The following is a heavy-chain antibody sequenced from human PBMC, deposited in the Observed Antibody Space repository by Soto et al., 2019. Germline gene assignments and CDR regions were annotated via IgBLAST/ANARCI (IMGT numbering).Heavy chain of an antibody. J-gene: IGHJ4*02. D-gene: IGHD5-18*01. CDR3: AKGDVDTARISGGLFDY. Sequence: EVQLVESGGGLVQPGRSLRLSCAASGFTFDDYAMHWVRQAPGKGLEWVSGISWNSGSIGYAGSVKGRFTISRDNAKTSLYRQMNSLRAEDTALYYCAKGDVDTARISGGLFDYWGQGTLVTVSS. V-gene: IGHV3-9*01. CDR2: ISWNSGSI. CDR1: GFTFDDYA.